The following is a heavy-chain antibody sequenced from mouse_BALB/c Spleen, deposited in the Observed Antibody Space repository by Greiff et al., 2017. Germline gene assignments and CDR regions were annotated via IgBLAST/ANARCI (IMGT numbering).Heavy chain of an antibody. J-gene: IGHJ3*01. CDR2: IYPGDGDT. CDR3: ARHTTATKGWFAY. D-gene: IGHD1-2*01. Sequence: QVQLKQSGPELVKPGASVKISCKASGYAFSSSWMNWVKQRPGQGLEWIGRIYPGDGDTNYNGKFKGKATLTADKSSSTAYMQLSSLTSVDSAVYFCARHTTATKGWFAYWGQGTLVTVSA. V-gene: IGHV1-82*01. CDR1: GYAFSSSW.